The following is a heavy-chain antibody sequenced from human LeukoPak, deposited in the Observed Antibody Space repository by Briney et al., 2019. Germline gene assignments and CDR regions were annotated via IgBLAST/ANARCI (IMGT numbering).Heavy chain of an antibody. Sequence: GGSLRLSCAASEFTFSDYYMSWIRQAPGKGREWVANIKQDGSEKYYVDSVKGRFTISRDNAKNSLYLQMNSLRAEDTAVYYCARIGIVGANFDYWGQGTLVTVSS. V-gene: IGHV3-7*01. CDR2: IKQDGSEK. CDR3: ARIGIVGANFDY. CDR1: EFTFSDYY. J-gene: IGHJ4*02. D-gene: IGHD1-26*01.